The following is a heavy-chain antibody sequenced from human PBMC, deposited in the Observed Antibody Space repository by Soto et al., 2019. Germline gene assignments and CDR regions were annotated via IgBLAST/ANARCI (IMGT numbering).Heavy chain of an antibody. CDR3: ARDGADWNDALNWFDP. J-gene: IGHJ5*02. CDR2: ISAYNGNT. V-gene: IGHV1-18*01. D-gene: IGHD1-1*01. Sequence: ASVKVSCKASGYTFTSYGISWVRQAPGQGLEWMGWISAYNGNTNYAQKLQVRVTMTTDTSTSTAYMELRSLRSDDTAVYYCARDGADWNDALNWFDPWGQGTLVTVSS. CDR1: GYTFTSYG.